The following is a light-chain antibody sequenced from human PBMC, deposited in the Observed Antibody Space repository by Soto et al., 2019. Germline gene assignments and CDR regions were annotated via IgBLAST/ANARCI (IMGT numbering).Light chain of an antibody. CDR1: QTISSW. CDR3: QHYNSYSEA. J-gene: IGKJ1*01. V-gene: IGKV1-5*03. Sequence: IQMTQSPSSLSASVGDRVTITCRASQTISSWLAWYQQKPGKAPKLLIYKASTLKSGVPSRFSGSGSGTEFTLTISSLQPDDFGTYYCQHYNSYSEAFGQVTKVDIK. CDR2: KAS.